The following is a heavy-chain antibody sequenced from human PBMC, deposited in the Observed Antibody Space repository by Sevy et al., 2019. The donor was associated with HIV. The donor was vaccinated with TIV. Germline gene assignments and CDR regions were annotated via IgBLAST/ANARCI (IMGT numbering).Heavy chain of an antibody. CDR1: GFTFSTYG. CDR2: ISYDGINK. CDR3: AKDLNSSGWYDAFHI. Sequence: GGSLRLSCAASGFTFSTYGMHWVRQAPGKGLDWVAVISYDGINKYYADSVKGRFTISRDNSKNTLYLQINSLRAEDTAVYYCAKDLNSSGWYDAFHIWGQGTMVIVSS. V-gene: IGHV3-30*18. J-gene: IGHJ3*02. D-gene: IGHD6-19*01.